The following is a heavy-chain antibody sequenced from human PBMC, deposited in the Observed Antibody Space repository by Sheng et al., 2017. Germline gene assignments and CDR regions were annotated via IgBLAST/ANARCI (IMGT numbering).Heavy chain of an antibody. CDR1: GGTFSSYA. J-gene: IGHJ4*02. Sequence: QVQLVQSGAEVKKPGSSVKVSCRASGGTFSSYAFSWVRQAPGQGLEWMGGIIPMLGIPNYAQRFQGRVTITADKSTSTAYMELSSLRSEDTAVYYCARGNWNYLSDYWGRGNPGHRLL. D-gene: IGHD1-7*01. CDR2: IIPMLGIP. CDR3: ARGNWNYLSDY. V-gene: IGHV1-69*10.